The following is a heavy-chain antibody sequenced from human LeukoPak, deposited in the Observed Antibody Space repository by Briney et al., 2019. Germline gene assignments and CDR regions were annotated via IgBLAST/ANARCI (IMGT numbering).Heavy chain of an antibody. Sequence: GGSLRLSSAPSGFTFSDYYMSWIRQAPGKGLEWGSYISSSGSTIYYAESVKGRFDISKDNANKSLYLQMNRLNAEETAVYYCARASSYYDSSGYYYAYWGQGTLVTVSS. J-gene: IGHJ4*02. D-gene: IGHD3-22*01. CDR3: ARASSYYDSSGYYYAY. CDR2: ISSSGSTI. CDR1: GFTFSDYY. V-gene: IGHV3-11*01.